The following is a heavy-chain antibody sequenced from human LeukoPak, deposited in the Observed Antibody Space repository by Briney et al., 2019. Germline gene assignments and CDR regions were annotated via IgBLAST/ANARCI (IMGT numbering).Heavy chain of an antibody. Sequence: TPSETLSLTCTVSGDSFSSVTDYWAWIRQPPGKGLEWIASGDYSGGTYYNPSLESRVAISADMSKNQFSLKLSSVTAADTAVYYCARGVKFRTGYFHLDYWGQGTLVTVSS. J-gene: IGHJ4*02. V-gene: IGHV4-39*07. CDR3: ARGVKFRTGYFHLDY. CDR2: GDYSGGT. D-gene: IGHD3/OR15-3a*01. CDR1: GDSFSSVTDY.